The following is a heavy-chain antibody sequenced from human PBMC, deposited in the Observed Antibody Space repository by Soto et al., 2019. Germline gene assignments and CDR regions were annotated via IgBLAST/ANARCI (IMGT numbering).Heavy chain of an antibody. J-gene: IGHJ6*02. D-gene: IGHD6-13*01. CDR1: GGTFSSYA. CDR2: ITPIFGTA. Sequence: QVQLVQSGAEVKKPGSSVKVSCKASGGTFSSYAISWVRQAPGQGLEWMGGITPIFGTANYAQKFQGRVTITADESTSTAYMEVSSMRSEDTAVYYCARGGSSSWTYYYYGMDVWGQGTTVTVSS. CDR3: ARGGSSSWTYYYYGMDV. V-gene: IGHV1-69*01.